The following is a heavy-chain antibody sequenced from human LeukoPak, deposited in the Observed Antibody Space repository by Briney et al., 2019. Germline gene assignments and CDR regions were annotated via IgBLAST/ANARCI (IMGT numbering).Heavy chain of an antibody. D-gene: IGHD2-15*01. Sequence: SETLSLTCAVYGGSFSGYYWSWIRQPPGKGLGWIGEINHSGSTNYNPSLKSRVTISVDTSKNQLSLKLSSVTAADTAVYYCARVPPAYCSGGSCYPTRSRSYYYYGMDVWGQGTTVTVSS. V-gene: IGHV4-34*01. CDR2: INHSGST. CDR1: GGSFSGYY. J-gene: IGHJ6*02. CDR3: ARVPPAYCSGGSCYPTRSRSYYYYGMDV.